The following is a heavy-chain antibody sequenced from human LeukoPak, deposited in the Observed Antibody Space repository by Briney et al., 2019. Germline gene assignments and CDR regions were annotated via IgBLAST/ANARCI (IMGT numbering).Heavy chain of an antibody. V-gene: IGHV4-61*02. D-gene: IGHD1-26*01. CDR1: GGSISSGSYY. J-gene: IGHJ4*02. CDR3: ARDGTQPLDY. CDR2: IYTSGST. Sequence: SQTLSLTCTVSGGSISSGSYYWSWVRQPAGKGPEWIGRIYTSGSTNYNPSLKSRVTISVDTSKNQFSLKLSSVTAADTAVYYCARDGTQPLDYWGQGTLVTVSS.